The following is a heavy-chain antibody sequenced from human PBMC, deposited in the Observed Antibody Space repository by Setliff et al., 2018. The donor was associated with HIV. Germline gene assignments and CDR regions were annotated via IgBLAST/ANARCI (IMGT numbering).Heavy chain of an antibody. J-gene: IGHJ4*02. CDR1: GGSFSGYF. CDR2: INHSGST. V-gene: IGHV4-34*01. Sequence: SETLSLTCAVYGGSFSGYFWSWIRQPPGKGLEWIGEINHSGSTNYNPSLKSRVTISVDTSKKQFSLKLTSVTAADTAVYYCVRHGGVRIQRRTGIDYWGQGTLVTVSS. CDR3: VRHGGVRIQRRTGIDY. D-gene: IGHD5-18*01.